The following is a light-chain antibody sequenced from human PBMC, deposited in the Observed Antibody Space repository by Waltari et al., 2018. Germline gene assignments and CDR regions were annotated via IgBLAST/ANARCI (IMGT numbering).Light chain of an antibody. J-gene: IGKJ1*01. Sequence: EIVLTQSPGTLSLSPGERATLSCRARQSIGRYLVWYQQKPGQAPRLLIYGASSRAAGIPDRFSGSGSGTDFSLTISRLEPEDVAVYYCQNHERLPAVFGQGTKVEIK. CDR3: QNHERLPAV. V-gene: IGKV3-20*01. CDR1: QSIGRY. CDR2: GAS.